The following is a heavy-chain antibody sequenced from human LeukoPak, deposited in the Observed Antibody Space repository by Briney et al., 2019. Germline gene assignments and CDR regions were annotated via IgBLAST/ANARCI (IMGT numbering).Heavy chain of an antibody. Sequence: PSETLSLTCTVSGGSISSYYWSWIRQPPGKGLEWIGYIYYSGSTNYNPSLKSRVTISVDTSKNQFSLKLSSVTAADTAVYYCARDQFGVAAPWGQGTLVTVSS. J-gene: IGHJ4*02. V-gene: IGHV4-59*01. CDR2: IYYSGST. D-gene: IGHD2-15*01. CDR1: GGSISSYY. CDR3: ARDQFGVAAP.